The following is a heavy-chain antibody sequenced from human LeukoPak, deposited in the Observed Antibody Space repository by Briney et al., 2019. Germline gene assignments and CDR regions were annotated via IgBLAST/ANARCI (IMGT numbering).Heavy chain of an antibody. V-gene: IGHV3-53*01. CDR2: VYSGGNT. CDR3: AKDLETHDTSAC. D-gene: IGHD3-22*01. CDR1: GFAVSDNY. J-gene: IGHJ4*02. Sequence: PGGFLRLSCTASGFAVSDNYMAWVRQAPGKGLEWVSVVYSGGNTYYADSVEGRFTVSRDNSKNTLYLQMNSLRVEDTAVYYCAKDLETHDTSACWGQGTLVTVSS.